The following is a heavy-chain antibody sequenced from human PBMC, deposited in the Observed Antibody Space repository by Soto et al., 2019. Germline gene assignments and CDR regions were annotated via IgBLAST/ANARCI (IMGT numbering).Heavy chain of an antibody. CDR1: GYTFTGYY. D-gene: IGHD3-22*01. CDR2: INPNSGGT. Sequence: ASVKVSCKASGYTFTGYYMHWVRQAPGQGLEWMGWINPNSGGTNYAQKFQGRATMTRDTSISTADMELSRLRSDDTAVYYCARVRRTYYYDSSGYPPHYGMDVWGQGTTVTSP. V-gene: IGHV1-2*02. J-gene: IGHJ6*02. CDR3: ARVRRTYYYDSSGYPPHYGMDV.